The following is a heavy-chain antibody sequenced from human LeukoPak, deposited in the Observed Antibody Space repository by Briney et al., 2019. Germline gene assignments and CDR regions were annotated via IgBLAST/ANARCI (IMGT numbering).Heavy chain of an antibody. CDR1: GFTFRNYV. CDR2: TSSDLNVK. Sequence: GGSLRLSCAASGFTFRNYVIHWVRLAPGKGLEWVAVTSSDLNVKLYADSVKGRFTISRDNSRSTLYLQMNSLRPEDTAIYYCAREGYYGSGSPPSLYFDYWGQGTLVTVSS. V-gene: IGHV3-30-3*01. CDR3: AREGYYGSGSPPSLYFDY. J-gene: IGHJ4*02. D-gene: IGHD3-10*01.